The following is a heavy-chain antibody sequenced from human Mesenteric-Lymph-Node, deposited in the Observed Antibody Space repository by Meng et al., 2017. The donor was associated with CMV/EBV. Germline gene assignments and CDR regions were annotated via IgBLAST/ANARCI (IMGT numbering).Heavy chain of an antibody. CDR2: ISGNGENT. V-gene: IGHV3-21*01. J-gene: IGHJ4*02. Sequence: GESLKISCVASGFNHRNFGISWIRQAPGKGLEWVLCISGNGENTFYADSVKGRFTISRDNAKNSLYLQMNSLRAEDTALYYCARDLPVAAADYWGQGTLVTVSS. CDR3: ARDLPVAAADY. CDR1: GFNHRNFG. D-gene: IGHD6-13*01.